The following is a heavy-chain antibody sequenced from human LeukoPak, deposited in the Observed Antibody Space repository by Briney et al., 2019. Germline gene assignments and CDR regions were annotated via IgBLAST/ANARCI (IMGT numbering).Heavy chain of an antibody. J-gene: IGHJ6*02. CDR2: VSGSGGST. CDR3: PRGSWSSGWPYYYYYGMDV. Sequence: GGSLRLSCAASGFTFSSYAMSWVRQAPGKGLEWVSSVSGSGGSTYYADSVKGRFTISRDNSKSTLFLQMNSLRAEDTAVYYCPRGSWSSGWPYYYYYGMDVWGQGTTVTVSS. D-gene: IGHD6-19*01. CDR1: GFTFSSYA. V-gene: IGHV3-23*01.